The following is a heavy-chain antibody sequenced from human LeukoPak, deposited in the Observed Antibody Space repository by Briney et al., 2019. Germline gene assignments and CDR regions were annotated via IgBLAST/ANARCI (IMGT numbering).Heavy chain of an antibody. V-gene: IGHV4-39*01. J-gene: IGHJ4*02. CDR3: ARRYYDSSGYNYYFDY. CDR1: GGSISSSSYY. CDR2: IYYSGST. D-gene: IGHD3-22*01. Sequence: SETLSLTCTVSGGSISSSSYYWGWIRQPPGKGLEWIGSIYYSGSTYYNPSLKSRATISVDTSKNQFSLKLSSVTAADTAVYYCARRYYDSSGYNYYFDYWGQGTLVTVSS.